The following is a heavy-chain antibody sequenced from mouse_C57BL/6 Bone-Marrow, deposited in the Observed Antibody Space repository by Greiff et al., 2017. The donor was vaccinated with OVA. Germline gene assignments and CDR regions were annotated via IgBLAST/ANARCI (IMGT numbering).Heavy chain of an antibody. J-gene: IGHJ4*01. Sequence: EVQLQESGGGLVKPGGSLKLSCAASGFTFSSYAMSWVRQTPEKRLEWVATISDGGSYTYYPDNVKGRFTISRDNAKNNLYLQMSHLKSEDTAMYYCARRKNSMDYWGQGTSVTVSS. CDR3: ARRKNSMDY. CDR2: ISDGGSYT. V-gene: IGHV5-4*01. CDR1: GFTFSSYA.